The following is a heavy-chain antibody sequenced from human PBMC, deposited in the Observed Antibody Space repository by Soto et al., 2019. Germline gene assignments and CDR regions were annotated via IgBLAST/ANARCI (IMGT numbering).Heavy chain of an antibody. D-gene: IGHD6-19*01. CDR3: AREAAGIDY. CDR1: GGSISSSSYY. Sequence: PSETLSLTCTVSGGSISSSSYYWGWIRQPPGKGLEWIGSIYYSGSTYYNPSLKSRVTISVDTSKNQFSLKLSSVTAADTAVYYCAREAAGIDYWGQGTLVTVSS. CDR2: IYYSGST. V-gene: IGHV4-39*02. J-gene: IGHJ4*02.